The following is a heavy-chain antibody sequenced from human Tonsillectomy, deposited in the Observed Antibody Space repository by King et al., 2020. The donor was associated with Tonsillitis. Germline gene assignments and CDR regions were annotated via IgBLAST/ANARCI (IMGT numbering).Heavy chain of an antibody. Sequence: QVQLQESGPGLVKPSETLSLTCTVSGGSISSYYWSWIRQPPGKGLEWIGYIYYSGSTNYNPSLKSRVTISVDTSKNQFSLKLSSVTAADTAVYYCARWFSSSWYRNWFDPWGQGTLVTVSS. V-gene: IGHV4-59*08. CDR3: ARWFSSSWYRNWFDP. CDR2: IYYSGST. J-gene: IGHJ5*02. D-gene: IGHD6-13*01. CDR1: GGSISSYY.